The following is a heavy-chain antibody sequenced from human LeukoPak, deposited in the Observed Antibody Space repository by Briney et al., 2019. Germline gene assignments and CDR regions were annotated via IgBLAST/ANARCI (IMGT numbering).Heavy chain of an antibody. CDR3: ARAVADHMFFDY. Sequence: ETLSLTCTASGFTVSSNYMSWVRQAPGKGLEWVSVIYSGGSTYYADSVKGRFTISRDNSKNTLYLQMNSLRAEDTAVYYCARAVADHMFFDYWGQGTLVTVSS. D-gene: IGHD6-19*01. CDR1: GFTVSSNY. J-gene: IGHJ4*02. CDR2: IYSGGST. V-gene: IGHV3-53*01.